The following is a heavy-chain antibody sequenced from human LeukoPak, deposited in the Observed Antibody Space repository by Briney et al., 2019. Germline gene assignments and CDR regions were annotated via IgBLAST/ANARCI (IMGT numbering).Heavy chain of an antibody. CDR2: INPNSGGT. D-gene: IGHD6-13*01. J-gene: IGHJ4*02. Sequence: ASVKVSCKASGYTFTGYYMHWVRQAPGQGLEWMGWINPNSGGTNYAQDFQGRVTMTRDTSISTAYMELSRLRSDDTAVYYCARGRDSSSWYALDYWGQGTLVIVSS. CDR3: ARGRDSSSWYALDY. CDR1: GYTFTGYY. V-gene: IGHV1-2*02.